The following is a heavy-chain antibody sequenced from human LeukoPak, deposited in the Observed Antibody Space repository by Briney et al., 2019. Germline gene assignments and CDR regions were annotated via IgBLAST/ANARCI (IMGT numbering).Heavy chain of an antibody. V-gene: IGHV4-34*01. Sequence: SETLSLTCAVYGGSFSGYYWSWIRQPPVKGLEWIGEINHSGSTNYNPSLKSRVTISVDTSKNQFSLKLSSVTAADTAVYYCARFTVTTLTALYYFDYWGQGTLVTVSS. CDR1: GGSFSGYY. CDR2: INHSGST. D-gene: IGHD4-17*01. CDR3: ARFTVTTLTALYYFDY. J-gene: IGHJ4*02.